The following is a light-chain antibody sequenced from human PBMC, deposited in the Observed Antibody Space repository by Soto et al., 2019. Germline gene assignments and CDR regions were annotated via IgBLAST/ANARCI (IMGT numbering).Light chain of an antibody. CDR2: EVS. Sequence: QSALTQPASVSGSPGQSITISCTGTSSDVCGYNYVSWYQQHPGKAPKLMIYEVSNRPSGVSNRFSGSKSGNTASLTISGLQAEDEADYYCSSYTTISTLEVFGGGAKVTVL. J-gene: IGLJ3*02. V-gene: IGLV2-14*01. CDR1: SSDVCGYNY. CDR3: SSYTTISTLEV.